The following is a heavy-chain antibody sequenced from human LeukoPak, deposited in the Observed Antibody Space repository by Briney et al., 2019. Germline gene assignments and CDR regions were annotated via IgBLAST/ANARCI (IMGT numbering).Heavy chain of an antibody. CDR3: AIFWSGYYGYYFDY. Sequence: GGSLRLSCAASGFTFSSYWMNWARQAPGKGLEWVASINHNGTVNYYVDSVKGRFTISRDNAKNSLYLQMNSLRAEDTAVYYCAIFWSGYYGYYFDYWGQGTLVTVSS. V-gene: IGHV3-7*03. J-gene: IGHJ4*02. D-gene: IGHD3-3*01. CDR2: INHNGTVN. CDR1: GFTFSSYW.